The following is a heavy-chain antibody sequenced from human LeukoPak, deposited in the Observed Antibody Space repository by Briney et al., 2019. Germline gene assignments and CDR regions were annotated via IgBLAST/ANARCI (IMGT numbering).Heavy chain of an antibody. J-gene: IGHJ4*02. D-gene: IGHD2-2*01. CDR2: INPNDGDT. V-gene: IGHV1-2*02. Sequence: ASVKVSCKASGYTFTDYYMHWVRQAPGQGFEWMGWINPNDGDTYYAQKFQGRVTMTRDTSISTAHMEVGRLRSDDTAVYYCARVNFLYCSSTSCLFDYWGQGTLVTVSS. CDR1: GYTFTDYY. CDR3: ARVNFLYCSSTSCLFDY.